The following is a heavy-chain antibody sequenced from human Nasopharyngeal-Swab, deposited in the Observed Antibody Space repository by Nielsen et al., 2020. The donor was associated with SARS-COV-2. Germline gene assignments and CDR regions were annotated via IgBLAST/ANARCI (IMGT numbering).Heavy chain of an antibody. V-gene: IGHV4-39*01. Sequence: SETLSLTCTVSGGSITTFPYYWGWLRQSPGKGVEWIGSISYSGNTYYNPSLKSRVTISVDTSKNQFSLKLSSVTAAKTAVYYCARNWPAWMNDVWSERHFDYWGQGTLVTVSS. J-gene: IGHJ4*02. CDR3: ARNWPAWMNDVWSERHFDY. CDR1: GGSITTFPYY. CDR2: ISYSGNT. D-gene: IGHD1-1*01.